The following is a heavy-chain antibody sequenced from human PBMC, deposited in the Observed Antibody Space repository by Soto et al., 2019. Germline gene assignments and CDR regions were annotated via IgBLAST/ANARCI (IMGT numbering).Heavy chain of an antibody. Sequence: KTSETLSFTCTASGGSMRSYYWTWFRQSPGKGLEWIGYIYYSGITEYNPSLKTRVNISVDVSKNQFSLEVKSVTAADTAVYYCARVSGGSYCAADCYSDKWGQGTLVTVSS. V-gene: IGHV4-59*01. J-gene: IGHJ4*02. D-gene: IGHD2-21*02. CDR2: IYYSGIT. CDR1: GGSMRSYY. CDR3: ARVSGGSYCAADCYSDK.